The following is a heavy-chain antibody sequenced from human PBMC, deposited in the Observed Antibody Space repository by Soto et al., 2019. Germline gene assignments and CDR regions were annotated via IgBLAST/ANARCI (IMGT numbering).Heavy chain of an antibody. CDR1: GGSISSYY. CDR2: IYYSGST. D-gene: IGHD3-10*01. Sequence: SETLSLTCTVSGGSISSYYWSWIRQPPGKGLEWIGYIYYSGSTNYNPSLKSRVTISVDTSKNQFSLKLSSVTAADTAVYYCARGPWFGELSNWFDPWGQGTQVTVSS. V-gene: IGHV4-59*01. J-gene: IGHJ5*02. CDR3: ARGPWFGELSNWFDP.